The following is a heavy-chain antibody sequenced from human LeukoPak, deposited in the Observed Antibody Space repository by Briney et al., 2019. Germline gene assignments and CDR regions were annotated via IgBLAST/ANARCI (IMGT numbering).Heavy chain of an antibody. V-gene: IGHV1-69*13. Sequence: SVKVSCKASGGSFNRYAISWVRQAPGQGLEWMGGIIPIFGTANYAQKFQGRVTITADESTSTAYMELSSLRSEDTAVYYCARDGGVAVAVVPNYFDYWGQGTLVTVSS. CDR2: IIPIFGTA. CDR1: GGSFNRYA. J-gene: IGHJ4*02. D-gene: IGHD6-19*01. CDR3: ARDGGVAVAVVPNYFDY.